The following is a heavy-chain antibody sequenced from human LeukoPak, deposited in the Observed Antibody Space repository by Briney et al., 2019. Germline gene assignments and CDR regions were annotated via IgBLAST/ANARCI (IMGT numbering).Heavy chain of an antibody. V-gene: IGHV1-69*04. CDR1: GGTFSSYA. J-gene: IGHJ4*02. CDR2: IIPILGIA. D-gene: IGHD6-13*01. Sequence: SVKVSCKASGGTFSSYAINWVRQAPGQGLEWMGRIIPILGIANYAQKFQGRVTITADKSTSTAYMELSSLRSEDTAVYYCARAGPGIADYWGQGTLVTVSS. CDR3: ARAGPGIADY.